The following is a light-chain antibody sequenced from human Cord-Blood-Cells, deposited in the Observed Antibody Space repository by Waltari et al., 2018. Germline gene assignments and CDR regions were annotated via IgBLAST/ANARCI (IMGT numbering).Light chain of an antibody. CDR2: DAS. CDR1: QSVSSY. CDR3: QQRSNWPP. J-gene: IGKJ4*01. V-gene: IGKV3-11*01. Sequence: IVLTQSPATLSLSPGARATLSCRASQSVSSYLAWYQQKPGQTPRLLIYDASNRATGIPARFSGSGSGTDFTLTISSLEPEDFAVYYCQQRSNWPPFGGGTKVEIK.